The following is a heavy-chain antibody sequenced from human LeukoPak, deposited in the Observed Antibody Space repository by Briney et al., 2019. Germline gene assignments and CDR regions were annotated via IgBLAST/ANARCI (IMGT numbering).Heavy chain of an antibody. CDR2: ISWNSGSI. V-gene: IGHV3-9*01. D-gene: IGHD6-13*01. J-gene: IGHJ3*02. CDR1: GFTFDDYA. CDR3: AKDISSWYGHDGLDI. Sequence: SLRLSCAASGFTFDDYAMHWVRQAPGKGLEWVSGISWNSGSIGYADSVKGRFTISRDNAKNSLYLHMNSLRAEDTALYYCAKDISSWYGHDGLDIWGQGTMVTVSS.